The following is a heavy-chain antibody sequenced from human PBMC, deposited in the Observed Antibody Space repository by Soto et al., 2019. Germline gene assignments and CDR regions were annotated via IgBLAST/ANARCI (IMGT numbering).Heavy chain of an antibody. D-gene: IGHD5-18*01. CDR1: GFTFSSYG. J-gene: IGHJ6*04. V-gene: IGHV3-30*18. CDR2: ISYDGSNK. Sequence: GGSLRLSCAASGFTFSSYGMHWVRQAPGKGLEWVAVISYDGSNKYYADSVKGRFTISRDNSKNTLYLQMNSLRAEDAAVYYCAKDLDTARATRYYYYGMDVWGKGTTVTLPS. CDR3: AKDLDTARATRYYYYGMDV.